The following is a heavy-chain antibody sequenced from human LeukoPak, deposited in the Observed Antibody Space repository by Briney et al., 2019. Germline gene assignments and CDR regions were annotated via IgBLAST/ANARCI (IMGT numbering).Heavy chain of an antibody. J-gene: IGHJ4*02. V-gene: IGHV4-59*01. D-gene: IGHD6-13*01. CDR2: IYYSGST. Sequence: SETLSLTCTVSGGSISSYYWSWIRQPPGKGLEWIGYIYYSGSTNYNPSLKGRVTISVDTSKNQFSLKLSSVTAADTAVYYCAASAAAGSWSDYWGQGTLVTVSS. CDR1: GGSISSYY. CDR3: AASAAAGSWSDY.